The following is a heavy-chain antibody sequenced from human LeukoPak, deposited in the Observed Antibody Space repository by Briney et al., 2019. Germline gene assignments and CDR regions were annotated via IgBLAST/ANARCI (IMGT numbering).Heavy chain of an antibody. CDR2: ISGSGGST. D-gene: IGHD3-10*01. J-gene: IGHJ4*02. Sequence: PGGSLRLSCAASGFTFSSYAMSWVRQAPGKGLEWVSSISGSGGSTYYADSVKGRFTISRDNSKNTLYLQMNSLRAEDTAVYYCAKQRAGVFRAMDYWGQGTLVTVSS. CDR3: AKQRAGVFRAMDY. V-gene: IGHV3-23*01. CDR1: GFTFSSYA.